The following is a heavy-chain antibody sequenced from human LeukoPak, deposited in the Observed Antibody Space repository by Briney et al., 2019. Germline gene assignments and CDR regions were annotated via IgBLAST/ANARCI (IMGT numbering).Heavy chain of an antibody. Sequence: SETLSLTCTVSRGSINSGDYHWSWIRQSPGKGLEWVGYISHSGTTSYNSSLKSRVTISVDTSKNQLSLKLTSVTAADTAVYYCARWDDSAWGFGNWGPGTLVTVSS. J-gene: IGHJ4*02. CDR2: ISHSGTT. D-gene: IGHD6-19*01. CDR3: ARWDDSAWGFGN. V-gene: IGHV4-61*08. CDR1: RGSINSGDYH.